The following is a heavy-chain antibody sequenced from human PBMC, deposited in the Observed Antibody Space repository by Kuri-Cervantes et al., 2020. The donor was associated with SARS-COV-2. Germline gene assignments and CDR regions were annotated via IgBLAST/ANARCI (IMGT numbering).Heavy chain of an antibody. V-gene: IGHV1-46*01. CDR2: INPSGGST. D-gene: IGHD7-27*01. CDR3: ARDLRLGKSLDY. J-gene: IGHJ4*02. Sequence: ASVKVSCKASGHTFTSYYMHWVRQAPGQGLEWMGIINPSGGSTSYAQKFQGRVTISRDNAKNSLYLQMSSLRAEDTAVYYCARDLRLGKSLDYWGQGTLVTVSS. CDR1: GHTFTSYY.